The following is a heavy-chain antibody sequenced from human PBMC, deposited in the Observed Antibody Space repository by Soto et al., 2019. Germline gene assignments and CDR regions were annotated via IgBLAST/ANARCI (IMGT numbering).Heavy chain of an antibody. CDR1: GGSLSGYY. D-gene: IGHD6-13*01. CDR2: INDSGGT. V-gene: IGHV4-34*01. CDR3: ARGRKGFSSSCYVD. J-gene: IGHJ4*02. Sequence: SETLSLTCAVYGGSLSGYYWTWIRRPPGKGLEWIGEINDSGGTDYNPSLKSRVTISLDTSKNQLSLKLSSVTAADTAVYYCARGRKGFSSSCYVDWGQGTLVTVSS.